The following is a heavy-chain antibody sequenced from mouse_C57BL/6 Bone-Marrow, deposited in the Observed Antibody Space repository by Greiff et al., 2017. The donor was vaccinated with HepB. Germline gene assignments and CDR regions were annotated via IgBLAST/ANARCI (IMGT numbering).Heavy chain of an antibody. CDR1: GYTFTSYW. Sequence: QVQLKQPGAELVKPGASVKLSCKASGYTFTSYWMQWVKQRPGQGLEWIGEIDPSDSYTNYNQKFKGKATLTVDTSSSTAYMQLSSLTSEDSAVYYCASGGNWYFDVWGTGTTVTVSS. CDR3: ASGGNWYFDV. J-gene: IGHJ1*03. V-gene: IGHV1-50*01. CDR2: IDPSDSYT. D-gene: IGHD2-14*01.